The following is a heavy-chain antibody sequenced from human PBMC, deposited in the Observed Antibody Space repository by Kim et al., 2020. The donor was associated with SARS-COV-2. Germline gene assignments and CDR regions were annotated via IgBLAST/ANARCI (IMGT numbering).Heavy chain of an antibody. CDR3: TRVPATTSDFWDAVD. D-gene: IGHD1-1*01. V-gene: IGHV3-73*01. CDR1: GFTVSGSA. CDR2: IRSKANSSAT. J-gene: IGHJ3*02. Sequence: GGSLRLSCAASGFTVSGSAIHWVRQASGKGLAWVCRIRSKANSSATAYAASVRGRFSISRDESKNTAYLQMNNLKTEDTDVYDCTRVPATTSDFWDAVD.